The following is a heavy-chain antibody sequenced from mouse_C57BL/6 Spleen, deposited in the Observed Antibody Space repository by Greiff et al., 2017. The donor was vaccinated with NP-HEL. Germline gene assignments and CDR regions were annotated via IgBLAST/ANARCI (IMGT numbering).Heavy chain of an antibody. CDR2: IDPNSGGT. V-gene: IGHV1-72*01. CDR1: GYTFTSYW. D-gene: IGHD1-1*01. Sequence: QVQLQQSGAELVKPGASVKLSCKASGYTFTSYWMHWVKQRPGRGLEWIGRIDPNSGGTKYNEKFKSKATLTVDKPSSTAYMQLSSLTSEDSAVYYCAKVITTVVAHWYFDVWGTGTTVTVSS. CDR3: AKVITTVVAHWYFDV. J-gene: IGHJ1*03.